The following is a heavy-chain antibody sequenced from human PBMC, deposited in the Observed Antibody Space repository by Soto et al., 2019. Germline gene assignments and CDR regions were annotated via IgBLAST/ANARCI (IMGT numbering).Heavy chain of an antibody. CDR2: IDWDDDK. J-gene: IGHJ6*02. V-gene: IGHV2-70*01. CDR1: GFSLSTSGMC. D-gene: IGHD3-10*01. Sequence: SGPTLVNPTPTLTLTCTFSGFSLSTSGMCVSWIRQPPGKALEWLALIDWDDDKYYSTSLKTRLTISKDTSKNQVVLTMTNMDPVDTATYYCARFLVRGVTPPYYYYGMDVWGQGTTVTVSS. CDR3: ARFLVRGVTPPYYYYGMDV.